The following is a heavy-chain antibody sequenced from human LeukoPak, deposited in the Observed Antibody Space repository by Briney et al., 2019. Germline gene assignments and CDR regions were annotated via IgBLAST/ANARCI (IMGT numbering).Heavy chain of an antibody. CDR1: GGSISSGGFY. Sequence: SETLSLTCTVSGGSISSGGFYWSWVRQHPGNGLQWIGYISYSGSTYYNRSLKSRVSVSLDTSKSQFSLKLTSVTAADTAVYFSAREPSYCDFWGQGTLVTVSS. CDR2: ISYSGST. CDR3: AREPSYCDF. V-gene: IGHV4-31*03. J-gene: IGHJ4*02.